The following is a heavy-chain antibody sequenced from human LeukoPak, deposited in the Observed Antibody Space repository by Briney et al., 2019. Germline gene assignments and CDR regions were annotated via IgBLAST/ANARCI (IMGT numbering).Heavy chain of an antibody. D-gene: IGHD3-16*01. Sequence: AGGSLRLSCAASGFTFSSYSLNWVRQAPGKGLEWVSSISSSSSYIYYADSVKGRFTISRDNAKNSLYLQMNSLRAEDTAVYYCATRVGEWSIRGFDYWGQGTLVTVSS. CDR3: ATRVGEWSIRGFDY. CDR2: ISSSSSYI. CDR1: GFTFSSYS. J-gene: IGHJ4*02. V-gene: IGHV3-21*01.